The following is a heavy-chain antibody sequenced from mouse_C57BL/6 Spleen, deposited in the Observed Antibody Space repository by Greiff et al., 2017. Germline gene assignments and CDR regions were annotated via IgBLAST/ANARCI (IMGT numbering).Heavy chain of an antibody. Sequence: QVQLQQSGPELVKPGASVKISCKASGYAFSSSWMNWVKQRPGKGLEWIGRIYPGDGDTNYNGKFKGKATLTADKSSSTAYMQLSSLTSEDSAVCVCARRGLLERDYWGQGTTLTVSS. CDR2: IYPGDGDT. CDR1: GYAFSSSW. CDR3: ARRGLLERDY. J-gene: IGHJ2*01. D-gene: IGHD2-13*01. V-gene: IGHV1-82*01.